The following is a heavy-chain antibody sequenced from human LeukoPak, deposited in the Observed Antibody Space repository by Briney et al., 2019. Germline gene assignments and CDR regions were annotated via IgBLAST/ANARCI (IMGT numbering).Heavy chain of an antibody. D-gene: IGHD3-3*01. J-gene: IGHJ5*02. CDR3: ARAVLRFPNWFDP. V-gene: IGHV3-7*01. CDR1: GFTLSSYW. CDR2: IKQDGSEK. Sequence: GGSLRLSCAASGFTLSSYWMSWVHQAPGKGLEWVANIKQDGSEKYYVDSVKGRFTISRDNAKNSLYLQMNSLRAEDTAVYYCARAVLRFPNWFDPWGQGTLVTVSS.